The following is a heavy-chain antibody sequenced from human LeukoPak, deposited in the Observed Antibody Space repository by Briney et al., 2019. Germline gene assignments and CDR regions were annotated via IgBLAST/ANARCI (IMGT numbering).Heavy chain of an antibody. CDR3: ARELADPYYYDSSGSIPFDY. J-gene: IGHJ4*02. CDR2: IYTSGST. V-gene: IGHV4-61*02. CDR1: GGSISSGSYY. Sequence: ASQTLSLTCTVSGGSISSGSYYWSWIRQPAGKGLEWIGRIYTSGSTNYNPSLKSRVTISVDTSKNQFSLKLSSVTAADTAVYYCARELADPYYYDSSGSIPFDYWGQGTLVTVSS. D-gene: IGHD3-22*01.